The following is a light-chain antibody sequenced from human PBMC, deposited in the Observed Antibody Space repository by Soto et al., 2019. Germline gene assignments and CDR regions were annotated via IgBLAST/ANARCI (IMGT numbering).Light chain of an antibody. CDR1: SSDVGGYNY. J-gene: IGLJ1*01. CDR3: SSYGGSNTFGV. V-gene: IGLV2-8*01. Sequence: QSALTQPPSASGSPGQSVTISCTGTSSDVGGYNYVSWYQQHPGKAPKLMIYEVSKRPSGVPDRFSGSKSGNTASLTVSGLLADDEADYYCSSYGGSNTFGVFGTGTKLTVL. CDR2: EVS.